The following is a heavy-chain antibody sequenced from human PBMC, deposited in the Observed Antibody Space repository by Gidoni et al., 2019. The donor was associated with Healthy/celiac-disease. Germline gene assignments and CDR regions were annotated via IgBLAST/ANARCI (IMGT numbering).Heavy chain of an antibody. D-gene: IGHD2-2*01. Sequence: QVQLQQWCAGLLKPSETLSLTCAVYGGSCSAYYWSWIRPPPGKGLEWIGEINHRGSTNYNPSLKSRVTISVDTSKNQFSLKLSSVTAADTAVYYCARGQSYCSSTSCYPRVYGMDVWGQGTTVTVSS. CDR3: ARGQSYCSSTSCYPRVYGMDV. J-gene: IGHJ6*02. CDR1: GGSCSAYY. V-gene: IGHV4-34*01. CDR2: INHRGST.